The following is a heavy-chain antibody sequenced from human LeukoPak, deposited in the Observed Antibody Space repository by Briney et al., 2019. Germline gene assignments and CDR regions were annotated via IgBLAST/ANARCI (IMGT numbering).Heavy chain of an antibody. D-gene: IGHD2-2*01. J-gene: IGHJ4*02. CDR1: GGSISSSNW. CDR3: ARLNDCSSTSCYSRQYDY. CDR2: IYHSGST. V-gene: IGHV4-4*02. Sequence: PSETLSLTCAVPGGSISSSNWWSWVRQPPGKGLEWIGEIYHSGSTNYNPSLKSRVTISVDKSKNQFSLKLSSVTAADTAVYYCARLNDCSSTSCYSRQYDYWGQGTLVTVSS.